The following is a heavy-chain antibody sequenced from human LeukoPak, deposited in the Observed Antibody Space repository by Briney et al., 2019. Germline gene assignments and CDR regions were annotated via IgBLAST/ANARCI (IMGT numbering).Heavy chain of an antibody. CDR1: GGSISNYY. CDR2: IYTSGST. D-gene: IGHD2-21*02. J-gene: IGHJ4*02. CDR3: ARDQATYCGGDCFIYYFDY. V-gene: IGHV4-4*07. Sequence: SGTLSLTCAVSGGSISNYYWSWIRQPAGKGLEWIGRIYTSGSTNYNPSLKSRVTMSVDTSKNQFSLKLSSVTAADTAVYYCARDQATYCGGDCFIYYFDYWGQGTLVTVSS.